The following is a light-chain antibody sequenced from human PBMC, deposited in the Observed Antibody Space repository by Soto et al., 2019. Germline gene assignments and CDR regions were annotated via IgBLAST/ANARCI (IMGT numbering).Light chain of an antibody. Sequence: EIVLTQSPATLSLSPGERATLSCSAIQSVSSYLAWYQQKPGQAPRLLLYDASNRATGIPARFSGSGSGTDFTLTISSLEPEDFAVYYCQQRSNWPPLTFGGGTKVEIK. CDR2: DAS. CDR3: QQRSNWPPLT. J-gene: IGKJ4*01. CDR1: QSVSSY. V-gene: IGKV3-11*01.